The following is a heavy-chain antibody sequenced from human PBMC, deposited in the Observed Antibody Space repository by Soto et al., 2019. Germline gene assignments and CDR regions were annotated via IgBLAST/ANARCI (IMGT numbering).Heavy chain of an antibody. CDR1: GFSLSTSGMC. CDR2: IDWDDDK. Sequence: QSGPTLVNPTQTLTLTCTFSGFSLSTSGMCVSWIRQPPGKALEWLARIDWDDDKYYSTSLKTRLTISKDTSKNQVVLTMTNMDPVDTATYYCALNRGVDYGDYYFAYCGQGTLVTGSS. CDR3: ALNRGVDYGDYYFAY. D-gene: IGHD4-17*01. J-gene: IGHJ4*02. V-gene: IGHV2-70*11.